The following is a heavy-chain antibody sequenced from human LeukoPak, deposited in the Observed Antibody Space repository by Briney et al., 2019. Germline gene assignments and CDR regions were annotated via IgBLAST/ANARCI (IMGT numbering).Heavy chain of an antibody. CDR2: IYTSGST. Sequence: SETLSLTCTVSGGSISSYYWSWIRQPAGKGLEWIGRIYTSGSTNYNPSLKSRVTMSVDTSKNQFSLKLSSVTAADTAVYYCARDSSPEIAVAGLVWFGPWGQGTLVTVSS. CDR1: GGSISSYY. V-gene: IGHV4-4*07. CDR3: ARDSSPEIAVAGLVWFGP. J-gene: IGHJ5*02. D-gene: IGHD6-19*01.